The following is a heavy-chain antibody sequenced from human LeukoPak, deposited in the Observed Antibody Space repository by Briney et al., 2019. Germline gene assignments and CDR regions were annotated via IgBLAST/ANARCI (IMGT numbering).Heavy chain of an antibody. V-gene: IGHV4-39*07. Sequence: PSETLSLTCNVSGGSISSMSYYWGWIRQPPGRGLEWIGSIYYNGATYYDPSLKSRVTISVDTSKNQFSLKLTSVTAADTAVYYCARVPPRGNSGGDYWGQGTLVIVSS. J-gene: IGHJ4*02. CDR3: ARVPPRGNSGGDY. CDR2: IYYNGAT. CDR1: GGSISSMSYY. D-gene: IGHD1-26*01.